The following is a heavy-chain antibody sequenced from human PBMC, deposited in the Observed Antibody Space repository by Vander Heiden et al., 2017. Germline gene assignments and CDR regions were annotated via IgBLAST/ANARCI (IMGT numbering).Heavy chain of an antibody. V-gene: IGHV3-23*01. J-gene: IGHJ3*02. Sequence: EVRLLESGGGLVQPAGSLRLSCAASGSPFSTYAMGCVRQAPGKGLEWVSTISGPGSATYYADSGRFTISRDNSENMVFLQMNSLGAEDTAVYYCGKAGLVRGSNFHSDAFDMWGQGTKVTVSS. CDR1: GSPFSTYA. CDR2: ISGPGSAT. CDR3: GKAGLVRGSNFHSDAFDM. D-gene: IGHD3-10*01.